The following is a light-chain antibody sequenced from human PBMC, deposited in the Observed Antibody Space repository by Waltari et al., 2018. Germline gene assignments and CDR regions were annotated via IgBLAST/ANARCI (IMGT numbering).Light chain of an antibody. Sequence: EIVMTQSPAVLSVSPGQRATLSCRASETVTSHLAWYQQKPGQAPRLLLCDVSTRAAGIPARFSGSRSETEFTLTVTSLQSEDCAVYYCQQYYEWQTFGPGTKVEIK. J-gene: IGKJ1*01. CDR1: ETVTSH. CDR2: DVS. CDR3: QQYYEWQT. V-gene: IGKV3D-15*01.